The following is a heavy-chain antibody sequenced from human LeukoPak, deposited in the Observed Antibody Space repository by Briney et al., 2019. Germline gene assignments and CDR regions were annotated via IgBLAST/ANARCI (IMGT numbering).Heavy chain of an antibody. Sequence: GASVKVSCKVFGYTPTELPIHWVRQAPGKGLEWVGGFDPEDGETTYAQKFQGRVTMTEDTSTDTAYMEVSGLRSEDTAVYYCATRTTGTTDALDIWGQGTMVTVSS. CDR2: FDPEDGET. D-gene: IGHD1-1*01. CDR1: GYTPTELP. V-gene: IGHV1-24*01. CDR3: ATRTTGTTDALDI. J-gene: IGHJ3*02.